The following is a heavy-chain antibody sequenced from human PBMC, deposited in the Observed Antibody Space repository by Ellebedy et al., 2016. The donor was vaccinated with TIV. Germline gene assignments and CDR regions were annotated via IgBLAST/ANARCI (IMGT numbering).Heavy chain of an antibody. J-gene: IGHJ4*02. D-gene: IGHD1-26*01. Sequence: GESLKISXAASGFIFSHYGMSWVRQAPGKGLEWVSSIQNTGANTHYADSVKGRFIISRDNSRNMVFLQMNSLRPEDTAVYYCTRDRVGLTRYFDYWGQGTLVTVSS. CDR2: IQNTGANT. CDR3: TRDRVGLTRYFDY. V-gene: IGHV3-23*01. CDR1: GFIFSHYG.